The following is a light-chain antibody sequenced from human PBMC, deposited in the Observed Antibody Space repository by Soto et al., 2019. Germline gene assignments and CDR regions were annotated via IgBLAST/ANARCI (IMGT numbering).Light chain of an antibody. V-gene: IGLV2-11*01. J-gene: IGLJ2*01. CDR3: CSYAGSYSFV. CDR2: DVS. CDR1: SSDVGGYKY. Sequence: QSALTQPRSVSGSPGQSVTISCTGTSSDVGGYKYVSWYEQHPGKAPKLIIYDVSKRASGVPDRFSASKSGNTASLTISGLQAEDDADYYCCSYAGSYSFVFGGGTKLNVL.